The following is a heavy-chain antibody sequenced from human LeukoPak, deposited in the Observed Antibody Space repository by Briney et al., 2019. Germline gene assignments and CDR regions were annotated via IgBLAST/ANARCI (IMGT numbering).Heavy chain of an antibody. J-gene: IGHJ4*02. CDR2: ISWNSGSI. D-gene: IGHD3-22*01. CDR3: AKHIPLRYYYDSSGFAFDY. V-gene: IGHV3-9*01. Sequence: GGSLRLSCAASGFTFDDYAMHWVRQAPGKGLEWVSGISWNSGSIGYADSVKGRFTISRDNAKNSLYLQMNSLRAEDTALYYCAKHIPLRYYYDSSGFAFDYWGQGTLVTVSS. CDR1: GFTFDDYA.